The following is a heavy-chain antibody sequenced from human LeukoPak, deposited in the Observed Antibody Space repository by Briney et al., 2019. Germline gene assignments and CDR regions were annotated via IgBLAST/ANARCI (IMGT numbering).Heavy chain of an antibody. J-gene: IGHJ4*02. D-gene: IGHD6-19*01. V-gene: IGHV3-23*01. CDR2: ISGSGGTT. CDR1: GFTFSISA. Sequence: QPGGSLRLSCAASGFTFSISAMNWVRQAPGKGLEWVSTISGSGGTTYYADSVKGRFTTSRDNSKNTLYLQMNILRAEDTAVYYCAKDSSGWLVTDYWGQGTLVTVSS. CDR3: AKDSSGWLVTDY.